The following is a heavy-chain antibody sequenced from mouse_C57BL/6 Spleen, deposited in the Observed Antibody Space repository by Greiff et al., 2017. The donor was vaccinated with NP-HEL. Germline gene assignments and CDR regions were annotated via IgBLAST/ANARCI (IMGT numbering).Heavy chain of an antibody. Sequence: EVQLQQSGAELVRPGASVKLSCTASGFNIKDYYMHWVKQRPEQGLEWIGRIDPEDGDTEYAPKFQGKATMTADTSSNTAYLQLSSLTSEDTAVYYCTTDDYDGAWFAYWGQRTLVTVSA. CDR1: GFNIKDYY. J-gene: IGHJ3*01. CDR3: TTDDYDGAWFAY. CDR2: IDPEDGDT. V-gene: IGHV14-1*01. D-gene: IGHD2-4*01.